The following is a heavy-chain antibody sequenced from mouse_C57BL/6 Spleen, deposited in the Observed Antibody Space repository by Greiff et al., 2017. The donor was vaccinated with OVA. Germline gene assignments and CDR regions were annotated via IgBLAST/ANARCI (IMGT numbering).Heavy chain of an antibody. Sequence: QVQLQQSGPELVKPGASVKISCKASGYAFSSSWMNWVKQRPGKGLEWIGRIYPGDGDTNYNGKFKGKATLTADKSSIPAYMQLSSLTSEDSAVYFCASSYGTSWGQGTTLTVSS. D-gene: IGHD1-1*01. CDR3: ASSYGTS. CDR1: GYAFSSSW. CDR2: IYPGDGDT. J-gene: IGHJ2*01. V-gene: IGHV1-82*01.